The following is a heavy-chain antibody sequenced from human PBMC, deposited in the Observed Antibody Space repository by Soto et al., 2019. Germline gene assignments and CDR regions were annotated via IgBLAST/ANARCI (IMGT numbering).Heavy chain of an antibody. CDR2: ISYDGSNK. Sequence: GGSLRLSCAASGFTFSSYGMHWVRQAPGKGLEWVAVISYDGSNKYYADSVKGRFTISRDNSKNTLYLQMNSLRAEDTAVYYCAKGEVVAATPSPYFDYWGQGTLVTVSS. CDR1: GFTFSSYG. J-gene: IGHJ4*02. D-gene: IGHD2-15*01. V-gene: IGHV3-30*18. CDR3: AKGEVVAATPSPYFDY.